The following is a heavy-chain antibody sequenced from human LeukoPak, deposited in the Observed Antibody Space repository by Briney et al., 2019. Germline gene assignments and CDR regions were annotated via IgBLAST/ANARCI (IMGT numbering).Heavy chain of an antibody. CDR1: GGSISSYY. D-gene: IGHD2-15*01. Sequence: SETLSLTCTVSGGSISSYYWSWIRQPPGKGLEWIGEINHSGSTNYNPSLKSRVTISVDTSKNQFSLKLSSVTAADTAVYYCARGAVVVADLDWFDPWGQGTLVTVSS. CDR2: INHSGST. CDR3: ARGAVVVADLDWFDP. V-gene: IGHV4-34*01. J-gene: IGHJ5*02.